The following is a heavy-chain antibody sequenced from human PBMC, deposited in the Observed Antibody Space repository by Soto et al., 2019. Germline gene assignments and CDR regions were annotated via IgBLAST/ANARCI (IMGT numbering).Heavy chain of an antibody. CDR1: GGTFSSYA. V-gene: IGHV1-69*12. Sequence: QVQLVQSGAEVRQPASSVKVSCKTSGGTFSSYAISWVRQAPGQGLEWKGGIVPIVDTSTYAQKFQGRVTITADESTSTVYMDLSSLRSDDTAVYYCVRVVAIPGYPDNWGQGTLVTVSS. D-gene: IGHD5-12*01. J-gene: IGHJ4*02. CDR2: IVPIVDTS. CDR3: VRVVAIPGYPDN.